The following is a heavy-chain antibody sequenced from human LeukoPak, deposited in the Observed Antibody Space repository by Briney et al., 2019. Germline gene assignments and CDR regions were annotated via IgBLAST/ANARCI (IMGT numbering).Heavy chain of an antibody. CDR1: RYSFTNAR. D-gene: IGHD2-21*01. V-gene: IGHV3-15*07. J-gene: IGHJ6*03. CDR3: AYLRPIDYYYYMDG. CDR2: LKSRIDCGAA. Sequence: GGCLRLSCVAPRYSFTNARMNWVRLAPRKGRERGCRLKSRIDCGAAEYAAPVKGRFTISRDDSKDTLYLQMNSLKNEDTGIYYCAYLRPIDYYYYMDGWGKGSTGTV.